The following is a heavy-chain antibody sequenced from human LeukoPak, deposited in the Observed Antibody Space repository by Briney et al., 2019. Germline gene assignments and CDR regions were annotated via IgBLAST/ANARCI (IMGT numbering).Heavy chain of an antibody. CDR1: GFSLSDYW. CDR3: ALGYCSTGCYTSSPMDV. CDR2: INQGGSGK. Sequence: GGSLRLSCAGSGFSLSDYWMTWVRQPPGKGLEWVANINQGGSGKYYLDSVRGRITISRDNARTSLYLQMNSLRAEDAAVYYCALGYCSTGCYTSSPMDVWGKGTTVTVSS. J-gene: IGHJ6*04. D-gene: IGHD2-2*02. V-gene: IGHV3-7*01.